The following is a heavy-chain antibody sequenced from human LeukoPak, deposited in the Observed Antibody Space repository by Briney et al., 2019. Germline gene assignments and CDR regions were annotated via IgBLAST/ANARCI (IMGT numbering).Heavy chain of an antibody. V-gene: IGHV3-30*02. D-gene: IGHD1-1*01. CDR1: GFTFSRYG. CDR2: SWYDGTST. J-gene: IGHJ4*02. Sequence: PGGSLRLSCSASGFTFSRYGMHWVRQAPGKGLEWVAFSWYDGTSTDYADSVKGRFSVSRDNSENTVSLQMNSLRAEDTAVFYCAKEMSGHWTDYWGQGTLVTVSS. CDR3: AKEMSGHWTDY.